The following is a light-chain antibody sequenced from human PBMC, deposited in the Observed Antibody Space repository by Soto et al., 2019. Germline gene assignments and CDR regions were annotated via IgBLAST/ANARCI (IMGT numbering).Light chain of an antibody. CDR1: QSISSY. J-gene: IGKJ1*01. CDR3: QQSYSTPPT. V-gene: IGKV1-39*01. CDR2: AAS. Sequence: DIQMTQSPSSLSASVGDRVTITCRASQSISSYLNWYQQKPGKAPKLLIYAASSLQSGVPSRFSGSGSGTEFTLTISSLQPGDFATYYCQQSYSTPPTFGQGTKVEIK.